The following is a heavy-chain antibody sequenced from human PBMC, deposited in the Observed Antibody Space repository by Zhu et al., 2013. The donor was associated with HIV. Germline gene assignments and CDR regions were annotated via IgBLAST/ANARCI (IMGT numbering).Heavy chain of an antibody. Sequence: QVQLVQSGAEVKKPGSAVKVSCKASGGTFNTYAITWVRQAPGQGLEWVGAIIPIFATPNYAQKFQGRVTITADESTSTAYMDLSSLRSDDTAVYYXARGAEVGWYRRVTGYFDLVGPWHPGHCLL. J-gene: IGHJ2*01. CDR2: IIPIFATP. CDR3: ARGAEVGWYRRVTGYFDL. CDR1: GGTFNTYA. V-gene: IGHV1-69*01. D-gene: IGHD6-19*01.